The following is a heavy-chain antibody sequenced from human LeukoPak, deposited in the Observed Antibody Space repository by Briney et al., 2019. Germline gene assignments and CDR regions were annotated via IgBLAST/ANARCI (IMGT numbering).Heavy chain of an antibody. D-gene: IGHD2-15*01. Sequence: SETLSLTCAVYGGXFSGYYWGWIRQPPGKGLKWIGSIFYTGSTYYNPSLKSRVTISVDTSKNQFSLKLNSVTAADTAVYYCARHCSGGTCYSDFDYWGQGTLVTVSS. V-gene: IGHV4-39*01. CDR3: ARHCSGGTCYSDFDY. CDR1: GGXFSGYY. J-gene: IGHJ4*02. CDR2: IFYTGST.